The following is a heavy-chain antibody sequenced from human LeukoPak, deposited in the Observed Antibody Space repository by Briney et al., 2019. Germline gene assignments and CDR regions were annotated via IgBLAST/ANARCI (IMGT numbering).Heavy chain of an antibody. J-gene: IGHJ3*01. Sequence: SETLSLTCSVSGDSISRNYWSWIRQPPGRGLEWIAYIYYNGDTNYNPSLKSRLTISMDTSKNQFSLNLSSVTVADTAVHYCARHRGVSYYDAFDVWGQGTVVTVSS. CDR2: IYYNGDT. CDR1: GDSISRNY. D-gene: IGHD1-26*01. V-gene: IGHV4-59*08. CDR3: ARHRGVSYYDAFDV.